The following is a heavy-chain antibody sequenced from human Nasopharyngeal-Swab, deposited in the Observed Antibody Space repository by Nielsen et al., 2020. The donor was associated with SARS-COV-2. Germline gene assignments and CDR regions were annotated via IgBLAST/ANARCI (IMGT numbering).Heavy chain of an antibody. CDR2: ISYDGSNK. CDR3: AKDMGIADDSFDY. CDR1: GFTFGSYG. V-gene: IGHV3-30*18. D-gene: IGHD6-13*01. J-gene: IGHJ4*02. Sequence: GESLKTSCAASGFTFGSYGMHWVRQAPGKGPEWVAVISYDGSNKYYADSVKGRFTISRDNSKNTLYLQMNSLRAEDTAVYYCAKDMGIADDSFDYWGQGTPVTVSS.